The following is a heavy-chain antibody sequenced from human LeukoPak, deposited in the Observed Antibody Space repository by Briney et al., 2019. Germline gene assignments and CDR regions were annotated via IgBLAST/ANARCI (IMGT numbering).Heavy chain of an antibody. CDR1: GFTFDDYT. V-gene: IGHV3-43*01. CDR2: ISWDGGST. Sequence: GGSLRLSCAASGFTFDDYTMHWVRHAPGKGLEWVSLISWDGGSTYYADSVKGRFTISRDNSKNSLYLQMNSLRTEDTALYYCAKGGTAVAGSYFDYWGQGTLVTVSS. J-gene: IGHJ4*02. D-gene: IGHD6-19*01. CDR3: AKGGTAVAGSYFDY.